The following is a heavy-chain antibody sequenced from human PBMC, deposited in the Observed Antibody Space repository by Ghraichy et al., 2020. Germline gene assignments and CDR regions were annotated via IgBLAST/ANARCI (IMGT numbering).Heavy chain of an antibody. J-gene: IGHJ4*02. CDR3: ARGIAAAGPFDY. CDR2: IYYSGST. CDR1: GGSISSGGYY. D-gene: IGHD6-13*01. Sequence: SLNISCTVSGGSISSGGYYWSWIRQHPGKGLEWIGYIYYSGSTYYNPSLKSRVTISVDTSKNQFSLKLSSVTAADTAVYYCARGIAAAGPFDYWGQGTLVTVSS. V-gene: IGHV4-31*03.